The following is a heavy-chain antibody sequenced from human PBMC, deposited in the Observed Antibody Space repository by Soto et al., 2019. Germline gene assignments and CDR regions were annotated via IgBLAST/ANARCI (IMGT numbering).Heavy chain of an antibody. CDR2: IYYTGST. CDR3: ARDSYYYGSGNPPA. D-gene: IGHD3-10*01. CDR1: GGSVSIGSYY. J-gene: IGHJ5*02. V-gene: IGHV4-31*03. Sequence: PSETLFVTVTVSGGSVSIGSYYLSLIRLPPGKGLEWIGYIYYTGSTDYNPSLKSRVTISVDTSKNQFSLKLSSVTAADTAVYYCARDSYYYGSGNPPAWGQGTLVTVSS.